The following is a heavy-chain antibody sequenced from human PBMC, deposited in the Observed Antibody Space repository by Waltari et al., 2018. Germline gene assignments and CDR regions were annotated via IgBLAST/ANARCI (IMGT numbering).Heavy chain of an antibody. CDR3: ASTSDYYGSGSYIRVFDY. Sequence: QVQLQESGPGLVKPSETLSLTCTVSGGSISSYYWSWIRQPPGKGLEWIGYIYYNVRTTSNPSLKSRVTISVDTYKNQFSLKLSSVTAADTAVYYCASTSDYYGSGSYIRVFDYWGQGTLVTVSS. J-gene: IGHJ4*02. D-gene: IGHD3-10*01. V-gene: IGHV4-59*01. CDR2: IYYNVRT. CDR1: GGSISSYY.